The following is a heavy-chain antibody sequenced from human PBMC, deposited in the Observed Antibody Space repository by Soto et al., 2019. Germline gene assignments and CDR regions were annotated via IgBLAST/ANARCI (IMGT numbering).Heavy chain of an antibody. D-gene: IGHD6-6*01. Sequence: GESLKISCQGSGYSFASYWIGWVGGMPGTDLEWMGITYPGDSDTRYSPSFQGQVTISADKSLRTAYLQWTSLKASDTALYYCARTRSFTLGFYYDGMDVWGQGTTVTVSS. CDR1: GYSFASYW. J-gene: IGHJ6*02. V-gene: IGHV5-51*01. CDR2: TYPGDSDT. CDR3: ARTRSFTLGFYYDGMDV.